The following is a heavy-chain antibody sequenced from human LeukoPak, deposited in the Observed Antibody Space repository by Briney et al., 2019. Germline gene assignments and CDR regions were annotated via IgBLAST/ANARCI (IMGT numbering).Heavy chain of an antibody. CDR3: ARVVGRRGYALDF. D-gene: IGHD5-18*01. Sequence: PGGSLRLSCAASGFTFSDYCMSWLRQAPGKGLEWVSYISSGSSSTNYADSVKGRFTISRDNAKNSLYLQMNSLRAEDTAVYYCARVVGRRGYALDFWGQGTLVTVSS. CDR2: ISSGSSST. V-gene: IGHV3-11*05. J-gene: IGHJ4*02. CDR1: GFTFSDYC.